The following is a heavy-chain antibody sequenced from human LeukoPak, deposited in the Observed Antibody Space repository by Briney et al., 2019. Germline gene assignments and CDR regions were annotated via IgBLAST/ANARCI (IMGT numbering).Heavy chain of an antibody. CDR2: INPNSGGT. Sequence: ASVKVSCKASGYTFTGYYMHWVRQAPGQGLEWMGWINPNSGGTNYAQKFQGRVSMTRDTSISTAYMELSSLRSEDTAVYYCARGVASGLLGYYYGMDVWGQGTTVTVSS. D-gene: IGHD3-16*01. V-gene: IGHV1-2*02. CDR1: GYTFTGYY. J-gene: IGHJ6*02. CDR3: ARGVASGLLGYYYGMDV.